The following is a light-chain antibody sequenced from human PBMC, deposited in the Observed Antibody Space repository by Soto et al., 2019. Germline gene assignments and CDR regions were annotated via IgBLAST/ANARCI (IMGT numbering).Light chain of an antibody. CDR3: QQYGNSPLYS. V-gene: IGKV3-20*01. Sequence: EIVLTQSPATLSLSPGERATLSCRASQGIGSSLAWYQQKPGQAPRLLIYGASNRATGIPGRFGGSGSGTDFNLTISRLEPEDSAVYYCQQYGNSPLYSFGQGTKLEIK. J-gene: IGKJ2*01. CDR1: QGIGSS. CDR2: GAS.